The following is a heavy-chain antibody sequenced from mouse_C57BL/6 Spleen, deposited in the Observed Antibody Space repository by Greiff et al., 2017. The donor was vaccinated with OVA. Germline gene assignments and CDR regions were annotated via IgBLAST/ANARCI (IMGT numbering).Heavy chain of an antibody. CDR3: ARHASYYYGSKDYFDY. CDR2: FYPGSGSI. CDR1: GYTFTEYT. D-gene: IGHD1-1*01. Sequence: VQLVESGAELVKPGASVKLSCKASGYTFTEYTIHWVKQRSGQGLEWIGWFYPGSGSIKYNEKFKDKATLTADKSSSTVYMELSRLTSEDSAVYFCARHASYYYGSKDYFDYWGQGTTLTVSS. J-gene: IGHJ2*01. V-gene: IGHV1-62-2*01.